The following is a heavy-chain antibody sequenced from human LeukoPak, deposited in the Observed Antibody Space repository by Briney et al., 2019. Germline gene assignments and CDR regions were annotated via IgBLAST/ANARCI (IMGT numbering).Heavy chain of an antibody. D-gene: IGHD1-7*01. CDR1: SDSISSTSFF. CDR2: VHYSGST. V-gene: IGHV4-39*01. J-gene: IGHJ4*02. Sequence: SEILSLTCSVSSDSISSTSFFWGWIRQPPGKGLEWVGSVHYSGSTYYNPSLKSRLTISVDTSKKQFSLKLNSVTAADTALYYCARHLSRGGTRLFDFWGQGTLVTVSS. CDR3: ARHLSRGGTRLFDF.